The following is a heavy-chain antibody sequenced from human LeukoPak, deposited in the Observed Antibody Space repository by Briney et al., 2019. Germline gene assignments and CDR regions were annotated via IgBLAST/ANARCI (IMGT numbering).Heavy chain of an antibody. D-gene: IGHD3-22*01. J-gene: IGHJ4*02. CDR3: ARIFWYDSSFDY. CDR2: INSDGSST. V-gene: IGHV3-74*01. Sequence: PGGSLRLSCAASGFIFSNYARTWVRQAPGKGLVWVSRINSDGSSTSYADSVKGRFTISRDNAKNTLYLQMNSLRAEDTAVYYCARIFWYDSSFDYWGQGTLVTVSS. CDR1: GFIFSNYA.